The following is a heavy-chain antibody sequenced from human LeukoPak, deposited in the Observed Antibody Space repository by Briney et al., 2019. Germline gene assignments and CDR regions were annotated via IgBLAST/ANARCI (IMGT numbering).Heavy chain of an antibody. CDR3: AKRNNWRGFDY. CDR1: GFTFSSDA. V-gene: IGHV3-23*01. J-gene: IGHJ4*02. CDR2: ITGDGETA. Sequence: GGSLRLSCAASGFTFSSDAMNWVRQAPGKGLEWVSSITGDGETAFYADSVKGWFIISRDNSKDTLYLQMSSLRVEDTAVYFCAKRNNWRGFDYWGQGTLVTVSS. D-gene: IGHD1-20*01.